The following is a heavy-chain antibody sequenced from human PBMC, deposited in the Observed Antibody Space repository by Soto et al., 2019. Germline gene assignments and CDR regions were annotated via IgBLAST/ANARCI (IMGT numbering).Heavy chain of an antibody. CDR3: ARAKIAAAVPSGFSDAFDI. CDR1: GDSVSSNSAA. Sequence: PSQTLSLTCAISGDSVSSNSAAWNWIRQSPSRGLEWLGRTYYRSKWYNDYAVSVKSRITINPDTSKNQFSLQLNSVTPEDTAVYYCARAKIAAAVPSGFSDAFDIWGQGTMVTVSS. J-gene: IGHJ3*02. V-gene: IGHV6-1*01. D-gene: IGHD6-13*01. CDR2: TYYRSKWYN.